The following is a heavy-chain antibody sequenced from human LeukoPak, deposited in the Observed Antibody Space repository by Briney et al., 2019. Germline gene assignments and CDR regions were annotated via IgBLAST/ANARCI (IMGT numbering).Heavy chain of an antibody. CDR1: GFTFSTYA. D-gene: IGHD3-3*01. V-gene: IGHV3-23*01. J-gene: IGHJ6*03. CDR3: AKRPYEHYMDV. CDR2: ISGGGGST. Sequence: SGGSLRLSCAASGFTFSTYAMSWVRQAPGKGLEWVSGISGGGGSTYYADSAKGRFTISRDNSKNTLYLQMNSLRAEDTAVYYCAKRPYEHYMDVWGKGTTVTVSS.